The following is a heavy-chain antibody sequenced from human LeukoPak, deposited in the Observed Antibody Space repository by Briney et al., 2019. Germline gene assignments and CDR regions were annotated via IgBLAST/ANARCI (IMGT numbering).Heavy chain of an antibody. Sequence: GGSLRLSCAASGFTFSNYAMIWVRQAPGKGLEWVSVIGDNNIFTGRFTYYAESVKGRFTISRDDSQGTVDLQMNNLRVEDTAVYYCARDWYDCWGQGTQVTVSS. V-gene: IGHV3-23*01. CDR2: IGDNNIFTGRFT. CDR1: GFTFSNYA. J-gene: IGHJ5*01. CDR3: ARDWYDC.